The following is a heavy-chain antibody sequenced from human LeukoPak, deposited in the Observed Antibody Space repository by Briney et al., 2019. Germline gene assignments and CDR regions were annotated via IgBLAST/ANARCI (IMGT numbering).Heavy chain of an antibody. CDR1: GFPFTIYG. CDR2: LSGRSDSI. CDR3: ARDFRYRDSSGYYSFDY. Sequence: GGSLRLSCAASGFPFTIYGMNWLRQAPGKGLEWVSYLSGRSDSIYYAESVKGRFTISRDNARNSLYLQMNSLRDEDTAVYYCARDFRYRDSSGYYSFDYWGQGTLVTVSS. J-gene: IGHJ4*02. V-gene: IGHV3-48*02. D-gene: IGHD3-22*01.